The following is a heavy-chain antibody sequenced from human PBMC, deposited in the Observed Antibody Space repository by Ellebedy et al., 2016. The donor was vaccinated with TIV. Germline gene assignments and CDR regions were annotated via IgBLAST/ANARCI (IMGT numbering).Heavy chain of an antibody. J-gene: IGHJ4*02. CDR1: GGFISNYY. CDR2: IYHSGNN. Sequence: MPSETLSLTCAVSGGFISNYYWTWIRQSPETGLEWIGYIYHSGNNGSNPSLKSRVTISVDTPKTQFSLKLNSVTAADTAVYYCARGAPFPYYFDSWGQGLLVTVSS. CDR3: ARGAPFPYYFDS. V-gene: IGHV4-59*01.